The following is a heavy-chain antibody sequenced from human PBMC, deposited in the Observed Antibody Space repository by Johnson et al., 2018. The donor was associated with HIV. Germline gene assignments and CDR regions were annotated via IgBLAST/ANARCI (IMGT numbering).Heavy chain of an antibody. Sequence: VQLVESGGGLVQPGGSLRLSCAASGFSFNNYWMSWVRQAPGKGLEWVANIKEDGSERYYVDSVKGRFTISRDNAKNSVFLHMDSLRAEDTALYYCARASAATKGNAFDIWGQGTMVTVSS. CDR3: ARASAATKGNAFDI. CDR1: GFSFNNYW. D-gene: IGHD1-26*01. V-gene: IGHV3-7*03. CDR2: IKEDGSER. J-gene: IGHJ3*02.